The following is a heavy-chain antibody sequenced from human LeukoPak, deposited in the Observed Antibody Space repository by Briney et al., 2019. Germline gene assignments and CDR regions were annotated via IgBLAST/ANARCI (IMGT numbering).Heavy chain of an antibody. Sequence: SETLSLTCAVYGGSFSGYYWSWLRQPPGKGLEWIGEINHSGSTNYNPSLKSRVTISVDTSKNQFSLKLSSVTAADTAVYYCASRSDGSGSYSDAFDIRGQGTMVTVSS. V-gene: IGHV4-34*01. CDR1: GGSFSGYY. CDR2: INHSGST. D-gene: IGHD3-10*01. CDR3: ASRSDGSGSYSDAFDI. J-gene: IGHJ3*02.